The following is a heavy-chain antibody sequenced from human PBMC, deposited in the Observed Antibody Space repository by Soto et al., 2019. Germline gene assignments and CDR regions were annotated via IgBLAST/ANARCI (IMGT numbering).Heavy chain of an antibody. Sequence: TLSLTCTVSGGSLSSYYWTWIRQPPGKGLEWIGYVYYSGNTNYNPSLKSRVTISVDTSKNQFSLKLSSVTAADTAVYYCALAVAGDFDYWGQGTLVTVSS. D-gene: IGHD6-19*01. CDR2: VYYSGNT. J-gene: IGHJ4*02. V-gene: IGHV4-59*01. CDR1: GGSLSSYY. CDR3: ALAVAGDFDY.